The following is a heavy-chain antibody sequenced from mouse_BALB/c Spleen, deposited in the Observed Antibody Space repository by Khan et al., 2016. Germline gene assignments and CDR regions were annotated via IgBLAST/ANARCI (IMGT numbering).Heavy chain of an antibody. CDR2: ISDGGSYT. CDR3: ARDDRWFAY. CDR1: GFTFSDYY. V-gene: IGHV5-4*02. Sequence: EVELVESGGGLVKPGGSLKLSCAASGFTFSDYYIYWVRQTPEKRLEWVATISDGGSYTYYPDSVKGRFTISRDNAKNNLYLQMSSLKSEDTAMYYCARDDRWFAYWGQGTLVTVSA. D-gene: IGHD2-14*01. J-gene: IGHJ3*01.